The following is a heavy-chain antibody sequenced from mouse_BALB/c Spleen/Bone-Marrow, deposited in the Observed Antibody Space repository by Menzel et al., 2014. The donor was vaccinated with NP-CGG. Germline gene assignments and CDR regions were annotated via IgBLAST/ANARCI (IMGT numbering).Heavy chain of an antibody. CDR3: SFYYXXXSPVAN. D-gene: IGHD1-1*01. Sequence: EVQRVESGAELVKPGASVKLSCTASGFNIKDTYMHWVKQRPEQGLEWIGRIDPANGNTKYDPKFQGKATITADTSSNTDYLQLSSLTSEGTDIYYWSFYYXXXSPVANWVQETLFTVSA. J-gene: IGHJ3*01. CDR1: GFNIKDTY. CDR2: IDPANGNT. V-gene: IGHV14-3*02.